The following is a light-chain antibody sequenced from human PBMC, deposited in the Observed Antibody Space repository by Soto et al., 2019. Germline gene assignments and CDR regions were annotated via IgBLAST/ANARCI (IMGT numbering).Light chain of an antibody. CDR1: GSDVGGYIY. Sequence: QSVLTQPASVSGSPGQSITISCTGTGSDVGGYIYVSWYQQNPGKAPKLMLYDVSNRPSGVSNRFSGSKSGNTASLTISGLQAEDEADYYFSSYTSSSTRVFGGGTKLTVL. CDR3: SSYTSSSTRV. CDR2: DVS. J-gene: IGLJ2*01. V-gene: IGLV2-14*01.